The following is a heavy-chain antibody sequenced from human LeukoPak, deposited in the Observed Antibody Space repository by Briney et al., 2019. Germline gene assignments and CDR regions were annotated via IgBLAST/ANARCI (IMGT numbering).Heavy chain of an antibody. CDR2: IKQDGSEK. D-gene: IGHD3-22*01. CDR1: GFTFDDYA. V-gene: IGHV3-7*01. J-gene: IGHJ3*02. CDR3: ASGYYLFDI. Sequence: GGSLRLSCAASGFTFDDYAMHWVRQAPGKGLEWVANIKQDGSEKYYVDSVKGRFTISRDNAKNSLYLQMNSLRAEDTAVYYCASGYYLFDIWGQGTMVTASS.